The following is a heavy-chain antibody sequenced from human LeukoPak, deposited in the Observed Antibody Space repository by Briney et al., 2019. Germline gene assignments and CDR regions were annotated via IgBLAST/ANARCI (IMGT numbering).Heavy chain of an antibody. V-gene: IGHV4-59*01. Sequence: SETLSLTCTVSGGSISSYYWSWIRQPPGMGLEWIGYIYYSGSTNYNPSLKSRVTISVDTSKNQFSLKLSSVTAADTAVYYCARGRAYYDSSGLFDYWGQGTLVTVSS. CDR3: ARGRAYYDSSGLFDY. CDR1: GGSISSYY. CDR2: IYYSGST. D-gene: IGHD3-22*01. J-gene: IGHJ4*02.